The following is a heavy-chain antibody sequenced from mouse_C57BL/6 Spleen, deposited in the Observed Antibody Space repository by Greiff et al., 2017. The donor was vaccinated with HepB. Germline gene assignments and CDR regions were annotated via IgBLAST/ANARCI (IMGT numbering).Heavy chain of an antibody. Sequence: VNVVESGPALVKPGASVKISCKASGYAFSSSWMNWVKQRPGKGLEWIGRIYPGDGDTNYNGKFKGKATLTADKSSSTAYMQLSSLTSEDSAVYFCARESYGYDTLDYWGQGTTLTVSS. J-gene: IGHJ2*01. CDR3: ARESYGYDTLDY. CDR2: IYPGDGDT. V-gene: IGHV1-82*01. CDR1: GYAFSSSW. D-gene: IGHD2-2*01.